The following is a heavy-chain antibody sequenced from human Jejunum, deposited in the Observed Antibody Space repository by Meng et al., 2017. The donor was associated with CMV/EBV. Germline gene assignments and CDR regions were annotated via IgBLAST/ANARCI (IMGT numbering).Heavy chain of an antibody. CDR2: VHLSGKT. V-gene: IGHV4-34*01. CDR3: GRGGSSGRE. Sequence: TCAVYGGGSLYGYYWSWIRQPPGKGLEWIGEVHLSGKTNYSPSLKSRVTISVDTSKNQFSLKLNSVTAADTAVYFCGRGGSSGREWGQGTLVTVSS. CDR1: GGGSLYGYY. J-gene: IGHJ4*02. D-gene: IGHD6-19*01.